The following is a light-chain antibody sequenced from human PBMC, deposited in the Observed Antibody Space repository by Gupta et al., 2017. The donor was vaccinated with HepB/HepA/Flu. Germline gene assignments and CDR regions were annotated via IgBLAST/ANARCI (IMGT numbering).Light chain of an antibody. V-gene: IGKV2-28*01. CDR1: QSLLHSNGYNY. CDR2: LGS. J-gene: IGKJ4*01. Sequence: PASISCRSSQSLLHSNGYNYLDWYLQKPGQSPQLLIYLGSNRASGVPDRFSGSGSGTDFTLKISRVEAEDVGVYYCMQALQTPKLTFGGGTKVEIK. CDR3: MQALQTPKLT.